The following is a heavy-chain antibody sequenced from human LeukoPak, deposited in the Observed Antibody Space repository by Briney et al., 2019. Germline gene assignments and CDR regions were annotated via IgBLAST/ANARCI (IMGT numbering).Heavy chain of an antibody. V-gene: IGHV4-34*01. CDR3: ARGINY. J-gene: IGHJ4*02. CDR1: GRSFSGYY. Sequence: SETLSLTCAVYGRSFSGYYWSWIRQPPGKGLEWIGEINHSGSTNYNPSLKSRVTISVDTSKNQFSLKLSSVTAADTAVYYCARGINYWGQGTLVTVSS. CDR2: INHSGST.